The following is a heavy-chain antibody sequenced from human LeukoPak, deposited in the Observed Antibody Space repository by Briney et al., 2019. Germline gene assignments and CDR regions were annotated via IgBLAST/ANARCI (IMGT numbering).Heavy chain of an antibody. Sequence: PGGSLRLSCAASGFTFSNAWMSWVRQAPGKGLEWVGRIKSKTDGGTTDYAAPVKGRFTISRDDSKNTLYLQMNSLKTEDTAVYYCTTDSADGYYDTGGVGYWGQGTLVTVSS. CDR3: TTDSADGYYDTGGVGY. CDR1: GFTFSNAW. D-gene: IGHD3-22*01. V-gene: IGHV3-15*01. J-gene: IGHJ4*02. CDR2: IKSKTDGGTT.